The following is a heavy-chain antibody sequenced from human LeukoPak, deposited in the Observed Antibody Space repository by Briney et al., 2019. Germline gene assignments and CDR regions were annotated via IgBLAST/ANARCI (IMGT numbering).Heavy chain of an antibody. CDR1: GGTFSSYA. V-gene: IGHV1-69*05. J-gene: IGHJ4*02. CDR2: IIPIFGTA. D-gene: IGHD6-19*01. CDR3: ARDRAAVAGSGTGGFDY. Sequence: SVKVSCKASGGTFSSYAISLVRQAPGQGLEWMGGIIPIFGTANYAQKFQGRVTITTDESTSTAYMELSSLRSEDTAVYYCARDRAAVAGSGTGGFDYWGQGTLVTVSS.